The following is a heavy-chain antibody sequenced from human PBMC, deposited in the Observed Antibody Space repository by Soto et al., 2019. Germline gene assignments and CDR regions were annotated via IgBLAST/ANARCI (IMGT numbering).Heavy chain of an antibody. J-gene: IGHJ6*02. D-gene: IGHD2-15*01. CDR1: GGSISSGGYY. Sequence: SETLSLTCTVSGGSISSGGYYWSWIRQHPGKGLEWIGYIYYSGSTYYNPSLKSRVTISVDTSKNQFSLKLSSVTAADTAVYYCARDRSEVAATGYCYRMDVWGQGTTVTVSS. CDR2: IYYSGST. V-gene: IGHV4-31*03. CDR3: ARDRSEVAATGYCYRMDV.